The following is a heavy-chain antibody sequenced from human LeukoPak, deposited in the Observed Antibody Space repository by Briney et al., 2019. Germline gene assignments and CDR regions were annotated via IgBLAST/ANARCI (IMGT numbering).Heavy chain of an antibody. CDR3: AREIAPYSSSWYGEEWFDP. Sequence: GRSLRLSCAASGFPFSSYAMHWVRQAPGKGLEWVAVISYDGSNKYYADSVKGRFTISRDNSKNTLYLQMNSLRAEDTAVYYCAREIAPYSSSWYGEEWFDPWGQGTLVTVSS. J-gene: IGHJ5*02. V-gene: IGHV3-30*04. D-gene: IGHD6-13*01. CDR2: ISYDGSNK. CDR1: GFPFSSYA.